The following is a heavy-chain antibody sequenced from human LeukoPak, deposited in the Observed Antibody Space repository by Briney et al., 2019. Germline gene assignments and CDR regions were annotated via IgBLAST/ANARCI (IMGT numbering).Heavy chain of an antibody. J-gene: IGHJ4*02. CDR3: ARDCIAAAGVFDY. CDR2: ISSSSYI. Sequence: GGSLRLSCAASGFTFSDYYMSWIRQAPGKGLEWVSYISSSSYIYYADSVKGRFTISRDNAKNSLYLQMNSLRAEDTAVYYCARDCIAAAGVFDYWGQGTLVTVSS. D-gene: IGHD6-13*01. CDR1: GFTFSDYY. V-gene: IGHV3-69-1*01.